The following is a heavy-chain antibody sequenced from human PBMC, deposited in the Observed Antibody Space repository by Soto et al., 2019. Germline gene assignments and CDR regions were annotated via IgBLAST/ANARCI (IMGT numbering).Heavy chain of an antibody. J-gene: IGHJ6*02. Sequence: QVQLVQSGAEVKKPGASVKVSCKVSGYTLTELSMHWVRQAPGKGLEWMGGFDPEDGETIYAQKFQGRVTMTEDTSTDTAYMELSSLRSEDTAVYYCETVVHSGSYGAPYYYGMDVWGQGTTVTVSS. CDR1: GYTLTELS. V-gene: IGHV1-24*01. D-gene: IGHD1-26*01. CDR3: ETVVHSGSYGAPYYYGMDV. CDR2: FDPEDGET.